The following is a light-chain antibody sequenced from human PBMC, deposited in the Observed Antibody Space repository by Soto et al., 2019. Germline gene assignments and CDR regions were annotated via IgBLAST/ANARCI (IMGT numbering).Light chain of an antibody. J-gene: IGKJ5*01. V-gene: IGKV3-15*01. CDR3: QQYKSWPPIT. Sequence: EIVMTQSPATLSVSPGERATLSCRASQSITRNLAWYQQSPGQAPRLLIYGASTRATGIPARFSGSGSGTEFTLTISSLKSEDYAVYYCQQYKSWPPITFGQGTRLEIK. CDR2: GAS. CDR1: QSITRN.